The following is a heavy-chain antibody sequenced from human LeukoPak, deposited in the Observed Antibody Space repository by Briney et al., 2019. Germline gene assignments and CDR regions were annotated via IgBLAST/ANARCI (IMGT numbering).Heavy chain of an antibody. CDR2: ISGSGGST. D-gene: IGHD2-21*02. CDR1: GFTFSSYG. V-gene: IGHV3-23*01. J-gene: IGHJ5*02. CDR3: ARVRGGDEGGWFDP. Sequence: PGGSLRLSCAASGFTFSSYGMSWVRQAPGKGLEWVSAISGSGGSTYYADSVKGRFTISRDNSENTLFLQMNDLRAEDTALYYCARVRGGDEGGWFDPWGQGALVTVSS.